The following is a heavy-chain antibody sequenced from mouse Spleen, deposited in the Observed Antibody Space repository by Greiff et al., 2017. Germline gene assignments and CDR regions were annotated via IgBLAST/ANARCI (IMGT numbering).Heavy chain of an antibody. V-gene: IGHV3-6*01. CDR3: ARSEDYFDY. CDR1: GYSITSGYY. J-gene: IGHJ2*01. Sequence: EVQLVESGPGLVKPSQSLSLTCSVTGYSITSGYYWNWIRQFPGNKLEWMGYISYDGSNNYNPSLKNRISITRDTSKNQFFLKLNSVTTEDTATYYCARSEDYFDYWGQGTTLTVSS. CDR2: ISYDGSN.